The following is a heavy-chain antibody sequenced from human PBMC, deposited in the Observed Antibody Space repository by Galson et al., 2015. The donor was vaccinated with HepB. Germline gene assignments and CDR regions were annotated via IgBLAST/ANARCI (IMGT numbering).Heavy chain of an antibody. Sequence: SVKVSCKASGYTFTMYAMHWVRQAPGQRPEWMGWINVGNGNTKYSQKFQGRVTTTRDTSASTAYMELGSLKSEGTAVYYCARSGRFGIAAADHGLYWGQGTLVTVSS. V-gene: IGHV1-3*01. CDR1: GYTFTMYA. D-gene: IGHD6-13*01. J-gene: IGHJ4*02. CDR3: ARSGRFGIAAADHGLY. CDR2: INVGNGNT.